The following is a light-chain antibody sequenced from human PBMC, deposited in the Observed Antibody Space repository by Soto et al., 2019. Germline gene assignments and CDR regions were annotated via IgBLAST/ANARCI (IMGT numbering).Light chain of an antibody. J-gene: IGLJ2*01. V-gene: IGLV2-14*01. CDR1: SSDVGDYNH. Sequence: QSVLTQPASMSGSPGQWITISCTGTSSDVGDYNHVSWYQQHPGKAPKLMIYDVSHRPSGISNRFSGSKSGNTASLTISGLQAEDEADYYCSSYTTSSTLFGGGTKVTVL. CDR2: DVS. CDR3: SSYTTSSTL.